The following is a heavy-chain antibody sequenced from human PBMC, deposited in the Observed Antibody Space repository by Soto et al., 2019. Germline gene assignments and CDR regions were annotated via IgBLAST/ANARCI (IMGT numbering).Heavy chain of an antibody. V-gene: IGHV4-31*03. Sequence: TLSLTCIVSGDSMSTDDYFWSWVRHLPGEGLEWVGNIYYNGRTYFNPSLKSRLSMSVDTSKNQFSLRLTSVTAADTAVYYCARGSAYYSFFDYWGQGTLVTVSS. CDR3: ARGSAYYSFFDY. CDR2: IYYNGRT. CDR1: GDSMSTDDYF. J-gene: IGHJ4*02. D-gene: IGHD3-22*01.